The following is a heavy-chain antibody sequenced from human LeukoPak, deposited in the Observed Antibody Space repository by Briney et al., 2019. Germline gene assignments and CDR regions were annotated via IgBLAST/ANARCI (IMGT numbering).Heavy chain of an antibody. CDR2: IYYSGST. D-gene: IGHD2-8*01. J-gene: IGHJ5*02. Sequence: PSETLSLTCTVSGGSVSSSSYYWGWIRQPPGKGLEWIGSIYYSGSTYYNPSPKSRVTISVDTSKNQFSLKLSSVTAADTAVYYCARVGYLPRAYCTNGVCTNWFDPWGQGTLVTVSS. V-gene: IGHV4-39*07. CDR1: GGSVSSSSYY. CDR3: ARVGYLPRAYCTNGVCTNWFDP.